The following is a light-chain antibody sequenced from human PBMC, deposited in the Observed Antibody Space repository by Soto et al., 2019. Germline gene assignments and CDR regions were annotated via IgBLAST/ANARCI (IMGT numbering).Light chain of an antibody. CDR3: QQYGTSPIN. CDR1: QSVTSNY. V-gene: IGKV3-20*01. CDR2: GAS. Sequence: EIVMTQSPATLSVSPGERATLSCRASQSVTSNYFAWYQQKPGQAPRLLIFGASSRSSGIPYRFSGSGSGTDFTLTVSRLEPEDFAVYYCQQYGTSPINFGQGTRLEIK. J-gene: IGKJ5*01.